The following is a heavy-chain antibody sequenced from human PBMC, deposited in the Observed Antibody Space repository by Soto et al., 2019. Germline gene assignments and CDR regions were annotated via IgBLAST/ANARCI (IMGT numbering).Heavy chain of an antibody. D-gene: IGHD3-9*01. CDR1: GGSVSSGRYQ. CDR3: ARFVLRYFDWLSPNWFDP. J-gene: IGHJ5*02. CDR2: IYYTGTT. V-gene: IGHV4-61*01. Sequence: SETLSLTCTVSGGSVSSGRYQWSWIRQSPGKGLEWIGYIYYTGTTNYNPSLKSRVTISVDTSKNQFSLKLTSVTAADTALYYCARFVLRYFDWLSPNWFDPWGQGTLVTVSS.